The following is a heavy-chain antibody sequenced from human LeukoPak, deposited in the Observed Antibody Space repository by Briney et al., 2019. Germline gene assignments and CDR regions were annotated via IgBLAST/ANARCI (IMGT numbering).Heavy chain of an antibody. D-gene: IGHD4-23*01. V-gene: IGHV4-38-2*02. Sequence: SETLSLTRTVSGYSISSGYYWGWIRQPPGKGLEWIGSIYHSGSTNYNPSLKSRVTISVDTSKNQFSLKLSSVTAADTAVYYCARAKVGPDDNWFDPWGQGTLVTVSS. J-gene: IGHJ5*02. CDR3: ARAKVGPDDNWFDP. CDR2: IYHSGST. CDR1: GYSISSGYY.